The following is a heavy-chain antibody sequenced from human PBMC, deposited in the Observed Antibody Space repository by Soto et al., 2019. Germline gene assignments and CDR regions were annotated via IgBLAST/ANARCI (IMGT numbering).Heavy chain of an antibody. CDR1: GYTFITYY. D-gene: IGHD5-18*01. CDR3: AREDTANGGAFDA. J-gene: IGHJ3*01. Sequence: ASVKVSCKASGYTFITYYMNWVRQAPGQGLEWMGMINPSGGSTSYAQKFQDTATMTRDTSTSTVYMELSSLRSEDTAVYYCAREDTANGGAFDAWGQGTMVTVSS. CDR2: INPSGGST. V-gene: IGHV1-46*01.